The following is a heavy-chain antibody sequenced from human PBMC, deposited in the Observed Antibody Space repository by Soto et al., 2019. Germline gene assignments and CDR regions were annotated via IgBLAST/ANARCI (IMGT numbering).Heavy chain of an antibody. J-gene: IGHJ3*02. D-gene: IGHD4-17*01. CDR3: ARGPRDYGDAFDI. V-gene: IGHV4-31*03. CDR2: INHSGST. Sequence: SETLSLTCTVSGGSISSGGYYWTWIRQHPGKGLEWIGEINHSGSTNYNPSLKSRVTISVDTSKNQFSLKLSSVTAADTAVYYCARGPRDYGDAFDIWGQGTMVTVSS. CDR1: GGSISSGGYY.